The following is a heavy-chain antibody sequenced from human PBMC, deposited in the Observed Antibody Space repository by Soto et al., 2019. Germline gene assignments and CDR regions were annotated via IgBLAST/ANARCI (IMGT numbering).Heavy chain of an antibody. CDR1: GFTFSSYS. D-gene: IGHD5-12*01. Sequence: GGALRVSCAASGFTFSSYSMNWVRQAPGKGLEWVSSISSSSSYIYYADSVKGRFTISRDNAKNSLYLQMNSLRAEDTAVYYCARDIVATIPYYYYGMDVWGQGTTVTVSS. J-gene: IGHJ6*02. CDR3: ARDIVATIPYYYYGMDV. V-gene: IGHV3-21*01. CDR2: ISSSSSYI.